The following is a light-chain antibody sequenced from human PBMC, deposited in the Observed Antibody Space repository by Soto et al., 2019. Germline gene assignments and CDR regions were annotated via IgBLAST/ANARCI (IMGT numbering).Light chain of an antibody. J-gene: IGLJ1*01. CDR3: SSYTSSSTLDD. V-gene: IGLV2-14*01. CDR2: DVS. Sequence: QSALTQSASVSGSPGQSITISCTGTSSDVGDCNYVSWYQQHPGKAPKLIIYDVSNRPSGVSNRFSGSKSGNTASLTISGVQAEDEADYYCSSYTSSSTLDDFGTGTKLTVL. CDR1: SSDVGDCNY.